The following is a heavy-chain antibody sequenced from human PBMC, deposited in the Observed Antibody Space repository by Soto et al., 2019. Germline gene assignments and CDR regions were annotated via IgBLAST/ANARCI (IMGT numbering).Heavy chain of an antibody. CDR3: ARAHQDGGGYNRPSPHYYYGMDV. CDR1: GGTFSSYA. J-gene: IGHJ6*02. V-gene: IGHV1-69*01. D-gene: IGHD1-26*01. CDR2: IIPIFGTA. Sequence: QVQLVQSGAEVKKPGSSVKVSCKASGGTFSSYAISWVRQAPGQGLEWMGGIIPIFGTANYAQKFQGRVTITADESTSTAYMELSSLRSEDTAVYYCARAHQDGGGYNRPSPHYYYGMDVWGQGTTVTVSS.